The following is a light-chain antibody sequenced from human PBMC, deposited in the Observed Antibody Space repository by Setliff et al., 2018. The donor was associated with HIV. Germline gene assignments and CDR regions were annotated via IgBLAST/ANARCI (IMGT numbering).Light chain of an antibody. V-gene: IGLV1-40*03. CDR1: STSIGAGYS. CDR2: RNT. CDR3: LSYDGSLTAWV. J-gene: IGLJ3*02. Sequence: QSALTQPPSVSGAPGQRVTISCTGGSTSIGAGYSGHWYQQIAGAAPKLLIFRNTRRPSGVPDRFSGSQSGASASLAITGLQPEDDADYYCLSYDGSLTAWVFGGGTK.